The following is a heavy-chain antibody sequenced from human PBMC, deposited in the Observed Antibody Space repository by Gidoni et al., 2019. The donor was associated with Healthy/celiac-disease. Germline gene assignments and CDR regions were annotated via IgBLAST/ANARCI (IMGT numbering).Heavy chain of an antibody. V-gene: IGHV3-30-3*01. CDR2: ISYDGSNK. CDR1: AFTFSSHA. CDR3: ARDRSPRRQYFHY. Sequence: QVQLVESGGGVVQPGRSLRLSCAPPAFTFSSHAMHWVRQAPGKGLEWVAVISYDGSNKYYADSVKGRFTISRDNSKDTVYLQMDSLRAEDTAVYYCARDRSPRRQYFHYWGQGTLVTVSS. J-gene: IGHJ1*01.